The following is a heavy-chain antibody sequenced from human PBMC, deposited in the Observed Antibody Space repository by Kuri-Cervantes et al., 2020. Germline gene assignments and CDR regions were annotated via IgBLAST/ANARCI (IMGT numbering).Heavy chain of an antibody. CDR2: IYYSGST. J-gene: IGHJ6*02. D-gene: IGHD3-3*01. Sequence: GSLRLSCTVSDGSISSSSYYWGWIRQPPGKGLEWIGSIYYSGSTYYNPSLKSRVTISVDTSKNQFSLKLSSVTAADTAVYYCARWYYDFWSGYSIYGMDVWGQGTTVTVSS. V-gene: IGHV4-39*07. CDR3: ARWYYDFWSGYSIYGMDV. CDR1: DGSISSSSYY.